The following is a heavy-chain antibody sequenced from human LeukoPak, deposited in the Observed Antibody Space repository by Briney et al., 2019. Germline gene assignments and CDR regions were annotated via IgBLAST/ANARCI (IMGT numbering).Heavy chain of an antibody. D-gene: IGHD5-12*01. CDR2: IYSGGST. V-gene: IGHV3-53*01. Sequence: GRSLRLSCAASGFTVSSNYMSWVRQAPGKGLEWVSVIYSGGSTYYADSVKGRFTISRDNSKNTLYLQMNSLRAEDTAVYYCARVGGYIRYFDYWGQGTLVTVSS. CDR1: GFTVSSNY. J-gene: IGHJ4*02. CDR3: ARVGGYIRYFDY.